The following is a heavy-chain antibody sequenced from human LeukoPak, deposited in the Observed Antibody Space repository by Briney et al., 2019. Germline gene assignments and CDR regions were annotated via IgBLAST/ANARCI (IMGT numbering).Heavy chain of an antibody. J-gene: IGHJ6*03. CDR3: ARGPQYCTSTSCYTSYMDV. CDR1: GFTVSSNY. Sequence: GGSLRLSCAASGFTVSSNYMSWVRQAPGKGLEWVSVIYSGGSTYYADSVKGRFTISRDNSKNTLYLQMNSLRAEDTAVYYCARGPQYCTSTSCYTSYMDVWGKGTTVTVSS. CDR2: IYSGGST. D-gene: IGHD2-2*02. V-gene: IGHV3-53*01.